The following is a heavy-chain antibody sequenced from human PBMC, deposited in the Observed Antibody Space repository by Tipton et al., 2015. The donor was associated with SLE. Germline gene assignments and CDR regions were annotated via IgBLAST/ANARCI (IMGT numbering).Heavy chain of an antibody. CDR3: ASYGGSSWGDAFDI. J-gene: IGHJ3*02. Sequence: TLSLTCTVSGGSISSSSYYWGWIRQPLGKGLEWIGSIYYSGSTYYNPSLKSRVTISVDTSKNQFSLKLSSVTAADTAVYYCASYGGSSWGDAFDIWGQGTMVTVSS. CDR2: IYYSGST. D-gene: IGHD6-13*01. CDR1: GGSISSSSYY. V-gene: IGHV4-39*07.